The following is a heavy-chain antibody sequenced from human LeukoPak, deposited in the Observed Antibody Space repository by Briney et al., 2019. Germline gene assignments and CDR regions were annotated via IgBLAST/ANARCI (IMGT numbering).Heavy chain of an antibody. CDR3: ARRASTYEFDY. V-gene: IGHV3-21*01. CDR2: LSSSGAFT. CDR1: GFTFSSYN. D-gene: IGHD3-3*01. Sequence: GGSLRLSCAAFGFTFSSYNMNWVRQAPGKGLEWVSSLSSSGAFTYYADSVKGRFTISRDNAKNSLFLQMSSLRAEDTAVYYCARRASTYEFDYWGQGTLVTVSS. J-gene: IGHJ4*02.